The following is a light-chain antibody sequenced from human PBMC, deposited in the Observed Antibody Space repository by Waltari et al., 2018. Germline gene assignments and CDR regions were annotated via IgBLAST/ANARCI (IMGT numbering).Light chain of an antibody. CDR1: RSNIGSDT. V-gene: IGLV1-44*01. J-gene: IGLJ3*02. CDR2: TSY. CDR3: ATWDDSLNAWV. Sequence: QSVLTQPPSASGTHGQGVTISCSGSRSNIGSDTVTWYQKLPGTAPKLLIHTSYQRPSGVPDRFSGSKSGTSASLTISGLQSEDEADYYCATWDDSLNAWVFGGGTKLTVL.